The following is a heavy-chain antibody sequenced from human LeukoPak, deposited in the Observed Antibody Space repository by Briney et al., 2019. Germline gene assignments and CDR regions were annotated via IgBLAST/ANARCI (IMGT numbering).Heavy chain of an antibody. V-gene: IGHV3-66*03. CDR3: ARDRGPGMTSDAFDI. CDR1: GFTVSSNY. Sequence: GGSLRLSCAASGFTVSSNYMSWVRQAPGKGLGWVSVIYSCGSTYYADSVKGRFTISRDNSKNTLYLQMNSLRAEDMAVYYCARDRGPGMTSDAFDIWGQGTMVTVSS. J-gene: IGHJ3*02. D-gene: IGHD3-10*01. CDR2: IYSCGST.